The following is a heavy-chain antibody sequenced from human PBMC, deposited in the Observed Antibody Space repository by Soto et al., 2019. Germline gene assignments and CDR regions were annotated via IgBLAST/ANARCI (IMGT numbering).Heavy chain of an antibody. CDR3: ARSDYDFWSGYTRRAFDY. D-gene: IGHD3-3*01. CDR2: ISSSSSYI. CDR1: GFTFSSYS. V-gene: IGHV3-21*01. J-gene: IGHJ4*02. Sequence: KPGGSLRLSCAASGFTFSSYSMNWVRQAPGKGLEWVSSISSSSSYIYYADSVKGRFTISRDNAKNSLYLQMNSLRAEDTAVYYCARSDYDFWSGYTRRAFDYWGQGTLVTVSS.